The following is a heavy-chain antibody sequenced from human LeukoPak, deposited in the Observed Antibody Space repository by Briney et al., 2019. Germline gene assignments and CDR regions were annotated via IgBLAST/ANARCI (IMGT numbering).Heavy chain of an antibody. V-gene: IGHV4-39*01. CDR3: ARHENIVVVVAATGFDN. J-gene: IGHJ4*02. CDR1: GASISSSSHF. CDR2: IYYSANT. D-gene: IGHD2-15*01. Sequence: SETLSLTCTVSGASISSSSHFWSWIRQPPGKGLEWIVSIYYSANTYYNSSLKSRVTISVDTSKNQFSLKLSSVTAADTAVYYCARHENIVVVVAATGFDNWGQGTLVTVSS.